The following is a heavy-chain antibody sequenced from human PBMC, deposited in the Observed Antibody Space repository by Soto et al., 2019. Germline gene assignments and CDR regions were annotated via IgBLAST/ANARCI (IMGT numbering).Heavy chain of an antibody. D-gene: IGHD3-22*01. CDR1: GYSSAGYW. Sequence: GESLKISCKGSGYSSAGYWINWVRQKPGKGLEWMGRIDPSDSQTYYSPSFRGHVTTSVTKSITTVFLQWSSLRASDTAMYYCARQIYDSDTGPNFQYYFDSWGQGTPVTVSS. J-gene: IGHJ4*02. V-gene: IGHV5-10-1*01. CDR3: ARQIYDSDTGPNFQYYFDS. CDR2: IDPSDSQT.